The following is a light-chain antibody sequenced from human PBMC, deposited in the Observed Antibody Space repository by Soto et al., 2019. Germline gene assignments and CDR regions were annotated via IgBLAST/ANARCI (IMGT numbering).Light chain of an antibody. V-gene: IGLV1-40*01. CDR1: SSNIGAHYD. CDR2: GNS. J-gene: IGLJ1*01. Sequence: QSVLTQPPSVSGAPGQRVTISCTGSSSNIGAHYDVHWYQQLPGTAPKLLIYGNSNRPSAVPDRFSGSKSGTSASLAITGLQAEDEADYYCQSYDNSLSVYVFGTGTKVT. CDR3: QSYDNSLSVYV.